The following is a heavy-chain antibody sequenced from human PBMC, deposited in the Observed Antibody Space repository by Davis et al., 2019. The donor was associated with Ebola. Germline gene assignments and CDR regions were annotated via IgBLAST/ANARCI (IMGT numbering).Heavy chain of an antibody. CDR1: GYTFTGYY. D-gene: IGHD3-10*01. Sequence: ASVKVSCKASGYTFTGYYMHWVRQAPGQGLEWMGWINPNSGGTNYAQKFQGRVTMTRDTSISTAYMELSRLRSDDTAVYYCARAANHYYGSASGAFDIWGQGTMVTVSS. CDR2: INPNSGGT. J-gene: IGHJ3*02. V-gene: IGHV1-2*02. CDR3: ARAANHYYGSASGAFDI.